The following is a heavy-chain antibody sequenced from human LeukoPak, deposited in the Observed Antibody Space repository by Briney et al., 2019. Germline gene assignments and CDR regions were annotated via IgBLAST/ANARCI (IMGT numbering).Heavy chain of an antibody. CDR2: ISSSSTYI. Sequence: GGSLRLSCAASGLTFSTYTMNWVRQAPGKGLEWVSYISSSSTYIYYADSVKGRFTISRDNAKNSLYLQMNNLRAEDTAMYYCARDGDYGGTDFDSWGQGTLVTVSS. CDR1: GLTFSTYT. CDR3: ARDGDYGGTDFDS. V-gene: IGHV3-21*01. J-gene: IGHJ4*02. D-gene: IGHD4-23*01.